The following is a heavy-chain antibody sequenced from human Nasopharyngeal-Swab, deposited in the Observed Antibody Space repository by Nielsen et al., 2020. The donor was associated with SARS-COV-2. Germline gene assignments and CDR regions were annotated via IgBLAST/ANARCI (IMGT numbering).Heavy chain of an antibody. D-gene: IGHD3-22*01. CDR3: AREKGYYDSLFYYGMDV. V-gene: IGHV4-59*06. J-gene: IGHJ6*02. CDR1: GGSISSYY. CDR2: IYYSGST. Sequence: SETLSLTCTVSGGSISSYYWSWIRQHPGKGLEWIGYIYYSGSTYYNPSPKSRVTISVDTSKNQFSLNLSSVTAADTAVYYCAREKGYYDSLFYYGMDVWGQGTTVTVSS.